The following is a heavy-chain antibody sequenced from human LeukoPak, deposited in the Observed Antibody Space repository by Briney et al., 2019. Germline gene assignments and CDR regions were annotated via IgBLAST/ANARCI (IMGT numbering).Heavy chain of an antibody. V-gene: IGHV3-9*01. CDR3: VKDMNPGGADV. CDR2: IYWSSSGT. Sequence: PGRSLRLSCAGSGFIFNNYAMHWVRQPPGKGLEWVSGIYWSSSGTGYADSVKGRFTVSRDSAKNSLYLQMNSLRPEDTALYYCVKDMNPGGADVWGQGTTVTVSS. D-gene: IGHD3-10*01. J-gene: IGHJ6*02. CDR1: GFIFNNYA.